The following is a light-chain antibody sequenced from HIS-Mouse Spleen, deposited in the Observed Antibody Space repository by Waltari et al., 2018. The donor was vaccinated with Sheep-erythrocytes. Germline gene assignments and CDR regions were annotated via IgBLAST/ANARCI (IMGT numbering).Light chain of an antibody. CDR2: EGS. J-gene: IGLJ3*02. CDR1: SSDVGSYNL. V-gene: IGLV2-23*01. Sequence: HSALTQPASVSGSPGQSITISCTGTSSDVGSYNLVSWYQQHPGKAPKLMIYEGSKRPSGFSNRFSGSKSGNTASLTISGLQAEDEADYYCCSYAGSSTWVFGGGTKLTVL. CDR3: CSYAGSSTWV.